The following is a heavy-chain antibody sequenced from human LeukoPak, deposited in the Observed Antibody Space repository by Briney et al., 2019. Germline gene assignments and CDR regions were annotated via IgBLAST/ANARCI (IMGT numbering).Heavy chain of an antibody. CDR2: IYHSRST. CDR1: GGSISSSNW. CDR3: ARAFRPGENYFDY. D-gene: IGHD2-21*01. J-gene: IGHJ4*02. Sequence: SETLSLTCAVSGGSISSSNWWSWVRQPPGKGLEWIGEIYHSRSTNYNPSLKSRVTISVDKSKNQFSLKLSSVTAADTAVYYCARAFRPGENYFDYWGQGTLVTVSS. V-gene: IGHV4-4*02.